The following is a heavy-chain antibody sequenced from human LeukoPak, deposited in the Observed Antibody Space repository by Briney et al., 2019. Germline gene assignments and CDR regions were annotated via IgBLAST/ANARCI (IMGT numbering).Heavy chain of an antibody. D-gene: IGHD3-10*01. J-gene: IGHJ4*02. V-gene: IGHV1-8*01. Sequence: ASVKVSCKASGNTFSSYEINWVRQATGQGLEWLGWMNPNSGNTGYAQKFQGRVTMTRNTSISTAYMELSSLRSEDTAVYYCARGNYFGSGSFDYWGQGTLVTASS. CDR2: MNPNSGNT. CDR1: GNTFSSYE. CDR3: ARGNYFGSGSFDY.